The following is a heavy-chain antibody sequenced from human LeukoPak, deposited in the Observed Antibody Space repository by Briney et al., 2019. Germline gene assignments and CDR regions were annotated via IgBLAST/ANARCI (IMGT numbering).Heavy chain of an antibody. J-gene: IGHJ4*02. CDR3: ARESNGSVD. V-gene: IGHV1-69*06. Sequence: SVTVSFKASGYTFTVYYMHWVRQAPGQGLEWMGVIIPIFGSANYAQKFQGRVTITADKSTSTAYMELSSLRSEDTAVYYCARESNGSVDWGQGTLVTVSS. CDR2: IIPIFGSA. CDR1: GYTFTVYY. D-gene: IGHD1-26*01.